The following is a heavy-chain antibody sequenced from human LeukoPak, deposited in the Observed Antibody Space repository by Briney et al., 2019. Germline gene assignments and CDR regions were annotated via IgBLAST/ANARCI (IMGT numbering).Heavy chain of an antibody. Sequence: QPGRSLRLSCTASGFTFGDYAMSWVRQAPGKGLEWVGFIRSKAYGGTTEYAASVKGRFTISRDDSKSIAYLQMNSLKTEDTAVYYCTRDDTPSGAFDIWGQGTMVTVSS. J-gene: IGHJ3*02. D-gene: IGHD2-2*02. V-gene: IGHV3-49*04. CDR1: GFTFGDYA. CDR2: IRSKAYGGTT. CDR3: TRDDTPSGAFDI.